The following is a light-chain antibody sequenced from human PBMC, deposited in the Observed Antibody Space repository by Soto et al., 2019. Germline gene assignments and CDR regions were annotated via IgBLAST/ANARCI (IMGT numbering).Light chain of an antibody. V-gene: IGLV1-40*01. J-gene: IGLJ1*01. CDR2: GNT. CDR1: SSNTGAGYD. Sequence: QSVLTQPPSVSGAPGQRVTISCTGSSSNTGAGYDVHWYQQLPGTAPKLLIFGNTNRPSGVPDRFSGSKSGTSASLAITGLQAEDEAEYYCQSYDSSLSGDVFGTGTKLTVL. CDR3: QSYDSSLSGDV.